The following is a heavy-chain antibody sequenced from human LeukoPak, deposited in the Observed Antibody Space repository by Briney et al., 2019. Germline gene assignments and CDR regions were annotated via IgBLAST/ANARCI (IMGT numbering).Heavy chain of an antibody. V-gene: IGHV3-30*18. Sequence: PGRSLRLSCAASGFTFSSYDMHWVRQAPGKGLEWVAGISFDGSYKYSADSVKGRFSISRDNSKNTLYLQMNSLRGEDTAIYYCAKGGPSGLSAAEFDYWGQGTLVTVSS. D-gene: IGHD6-13*01. CDR2: ISFDGSYK. J-gene: IGHJ4*02. CDR3: AKGGPSGLSAAEFDY. CDR1: GFTFSSYD.